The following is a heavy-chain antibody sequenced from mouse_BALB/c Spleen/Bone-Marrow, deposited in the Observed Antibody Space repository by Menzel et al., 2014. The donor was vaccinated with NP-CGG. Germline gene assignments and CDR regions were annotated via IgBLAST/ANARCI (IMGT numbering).Heavy chain of an antibody. CDR2: INPYNGGT. J-gene: IGHJ3*01. V-gene: IGHV1-18*01. CDR1: GYSFTGYT. Sequence: VQLQQSVPELVKPGASMKISCKASGYSFTGYTMNWVKQSHGKNLEWIGLINPYNGGTSYNQKFKGKATLTVDKSSSTAYMELLSLTSEDSAVYYCAREVIYYDYAGFAYWGQGTLVTVSA. CDR3: AREVIYYDYAGFAY. D-gene: IGHD2-4*01.